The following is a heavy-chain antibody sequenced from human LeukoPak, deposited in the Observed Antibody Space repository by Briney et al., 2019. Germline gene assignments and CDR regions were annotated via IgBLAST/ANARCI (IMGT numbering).Heavy chain of an antibody. CDR2: IYYSGST. CDR3: AKSGGYGLTDY. Sequence: SETLSLTCTVSGASVSGSAYYWGWIRQPPGKGLEWIGNIYYSGSTYYNESLESRVTISIDTSKNQFSLKLNSVTAADTAMYYCAKSGGYGLTDYWGQGTLVTVSS. CDR1: GASVSGSAYY. D-gene: IGHD1-26*01. J-gene: IGHJ4*02. V-gene: IGHV4-39*01.